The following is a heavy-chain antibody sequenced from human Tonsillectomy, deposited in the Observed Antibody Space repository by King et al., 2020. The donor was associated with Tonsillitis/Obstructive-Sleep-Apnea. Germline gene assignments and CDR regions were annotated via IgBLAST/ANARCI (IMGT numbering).Heavy chain of an antibody. CDR3: ATDSYRLTPRSPGDQFPFHYYGMDV. CDR1: GYTLTELS. D-gene: IGHD4-17*01. CDR2: FDPEDGET. Sequence: QGQLVQSGAEVKKPGASVKVSCKISGYTLTELSMHWVRQAPGKGLEWMGGFDPEDGETIYAQKFLGRVTMTEDTSTDTAYMELSSLRSEDTAVYYCATDSYRLTPRSPGDQFPFHYYGMDVWGQGTTVTVSS. V-gene: IGHV1-24*01. J-gene: IGHJ6*02.